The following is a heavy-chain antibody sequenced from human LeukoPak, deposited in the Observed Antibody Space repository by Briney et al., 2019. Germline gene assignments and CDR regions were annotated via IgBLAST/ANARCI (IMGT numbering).Heavy chain of an antibody. Sequence: ASVKVSCKVSGYTLTELSMHWVRQAPGKGLEWMGGFDPEDGETIYAQKFQGRVTMTEDTSTDTAYMELSSLRSEDTAVYYCATSPSGSLRGRFWGSYRRKDPFDYWGQGTLVTVSS. CDR2: FDPEDGET. V-gene: IGHV1-24*01. CDR1: GYTLTELS. CDR3: ATSPSGSLRGRFWGSYRRKDPFDY. D-gene: IGHD3-16*02. J-gene: IGHJ4*02.